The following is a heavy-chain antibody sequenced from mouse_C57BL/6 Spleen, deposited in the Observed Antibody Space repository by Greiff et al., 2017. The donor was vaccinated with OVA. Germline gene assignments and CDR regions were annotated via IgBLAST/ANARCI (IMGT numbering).Heavy chain of an antibody. CDR2: IYPSDSET. J-gene: IGHJ1*03. CDR3: ARRGNYGGYFDV. D-gene: IGHD2-1*01. Sequence: QVQLQQPGAELVRPGSSVKLSCKASGYTFTSYWMDWVKQRPGQGLEWIGNIYPSDSETHYNQKFKDKATLTVDKSSSTAYMQLSSLTSEDSAVYYCARRGNYGGYFDVWGKGTTVTVSS. V-gene: IGHV1-61*01. CDR1: GYTFTSYW.